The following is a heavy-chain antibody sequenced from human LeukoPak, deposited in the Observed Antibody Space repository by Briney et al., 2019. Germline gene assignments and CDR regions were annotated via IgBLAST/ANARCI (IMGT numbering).Heavy chain of an antibody. J-gene: IGHJ4*02. Sequence: SETLSLTCTVSGDSISSRNYYWGWIRQPPGKGLEWIGSIYYSGSTYYNPSLKSRVTISVDTSKDQFSLKLSSVTAADTAVYYCARALSNWNDFDYWGQGTLVTVSS. CDR1: GDSISSRNYY. D-gene: IGHD1-20*01. V-gene: IGHV4-39*01. CDR2: IYYSGST. CDR3: ARALSNWNDFDY.